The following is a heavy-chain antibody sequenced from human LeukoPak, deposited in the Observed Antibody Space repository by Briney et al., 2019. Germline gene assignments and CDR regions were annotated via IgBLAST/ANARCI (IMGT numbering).Heavy chain of an antibody. CDR2: IYPGDSDT. V-gene: IGHV5-51*01. CDR1: GYSFTSYW. Sequence: GESLKISCKGSGYSFTSYWICWVRQMPGKGLEWMGIIYPGDSDTRYSPSFQGQVTISADKSISTAYLQWSSLKASDTAMYYCARLGYSGYDYRNNWFDPWGQGTLVTVSS. J-gene: IGHJ5*02. CDR3: ARLGYSGYDYRNNWFDP. D-gene: IGHD5-12*01.